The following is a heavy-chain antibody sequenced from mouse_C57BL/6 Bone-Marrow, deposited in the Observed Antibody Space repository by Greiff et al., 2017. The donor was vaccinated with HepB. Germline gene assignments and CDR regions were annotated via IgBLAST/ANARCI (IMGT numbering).Heavy chain of an antibody. J-gene: IGHJ4*01. Sequence: QVHVKQPGAELVKPGASVKVSCKASGYTFTSYWMHWVKQRPGQGLEWIGRIHPSDSDTNYNQKFKGKATLTVDKSSSTAYMQLSSLTSEDSAVYYCALITTLYYYAMDYWGQGTSVTVSS. CDR3: ALITTLYYYAMDY. V-gene: IGHV1-74*01. CDR2: IHPSDSDT. CDR1: GYTFTSYW. D-gene: IGHD1-2*01.